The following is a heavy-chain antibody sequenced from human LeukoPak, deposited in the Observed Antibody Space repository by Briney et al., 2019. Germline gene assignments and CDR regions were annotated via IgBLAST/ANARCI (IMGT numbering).Heavy chain of an antibody. V-gene: IGHV1-2*02. CDR2: INPNSGGT. CDR1: GYTLTGYY. D-gene: IGHD3-22*01. CDR3: AREGPHYDSSGYYGGWFDP. Sequence: ASVKVSCKASGYTLTGYYMHWVRQAPGQGLEWMGWINPNSGGTNCAQKFQGRVTMTRDTSISTAYMELSRLRSDDTAVYYCAREGPHYDSSGYYGGWFDPWGQGTLVTVSS. J-gene: IGHJ5*02.